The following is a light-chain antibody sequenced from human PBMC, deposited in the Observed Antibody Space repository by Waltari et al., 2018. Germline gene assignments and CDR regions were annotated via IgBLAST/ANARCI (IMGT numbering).Light chain of an antibody. CDR1: QGINTY. CDR2: PAS. Sequence: DIQLTQSPSFLSASVGDTVTITCRASQGINTYLAWYPQEPGKAPKLLIYPASTLQSGVPSRFSGSGSGAEFTLTISSLQPEDFVIYYCQQVNNYPATFGQGTRLEIK. CDR3: QQVNNYPAT. V-gene: IGKV1-9*01. J-gene: IGKJ5*01.